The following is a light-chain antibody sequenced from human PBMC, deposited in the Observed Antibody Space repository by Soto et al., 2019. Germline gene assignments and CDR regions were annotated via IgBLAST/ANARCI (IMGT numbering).Light chain of an antibody. J-gene: IGLJ2*01. V-gene: IGLV1-51*02. CDR1: SSNIGNNY. CDR3: AAWDNSLSAGA. CDR2: END. Sequence: QSVLTQPPSVSAAPGQTVTISCSGSSSNIGNNYVSWYQQFPGTAPKLLIYENDKRPSGIPDRFSASKSGTSATLGITGLQTGDEADYYCAAWDNSLSAGAFGGGTKLTVL.